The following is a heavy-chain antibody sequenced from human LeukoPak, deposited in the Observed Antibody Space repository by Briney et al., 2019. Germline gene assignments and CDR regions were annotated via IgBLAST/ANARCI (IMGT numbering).Heavy chain of an antibody. CDR2: ISYDGSNK. CDR1: GFTFSSYA. D-gene: IGHD3-3*01. V-gene: IGHV3-30-3*01. Sequence: GRSLRLSCAASGFTFSSYAMHWVRQAPGKGLEWVAVISYDGSNKYYADSVKGRFTISRDNSKNTLYLQMNSLRAEDTAVYYCARSEEFWSGPDPPQFDYWGQGTLVTVSS. CDR3: ARSEEFWSGPDPPQFDY. J-gene: IGHJ4*02.